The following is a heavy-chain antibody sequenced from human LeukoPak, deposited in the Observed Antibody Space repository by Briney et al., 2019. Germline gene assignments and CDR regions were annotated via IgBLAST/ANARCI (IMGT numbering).Heavy chain of an antibody. CDR2: INPNSGGT. V-gene: IGHV1-2*02. CDR3: ARHRGPPNRLVITKGYFDY. CDR1: GYTFTGYY. Sequence: GASVKVSCKASGYTFTGYYMHWVRQAPGQGLEWMGWINPNSGGTNYAQNFQGRVTMTRDTSISTAYMQPSSLRSDDTAVYYCARHRGPPNRLVITKGYFDYWGQGTLVTVSS. D-gene: IGHD3-9*01. J-gene: IGHJ4*02.